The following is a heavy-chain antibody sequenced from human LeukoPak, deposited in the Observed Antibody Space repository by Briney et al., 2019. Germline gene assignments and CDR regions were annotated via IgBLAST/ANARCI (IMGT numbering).Heavy chain of an antibody. V-gene: IGHV1-3*01. Sequence: GASVKVSCKASGYTFTSYVMHWVRQAPGQRLEWVGWINAGNGNTKYSQKFQGRVTITRDTSASTAYMELSSLRSEDTAVYYCARAGTTVTNYYFDYWGQGTLVTVSS. CDR3: ARAGTTVTNYYFDY. D-gene: IGHD4-17*01. CDR1: GYTFTSYV. J-gene: IGHJ4*02. CDR2: INAGNGNT.